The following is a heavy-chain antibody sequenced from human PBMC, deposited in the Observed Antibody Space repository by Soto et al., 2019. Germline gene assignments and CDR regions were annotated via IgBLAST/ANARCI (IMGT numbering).Heavy chain of an antibody. V-gene: IGHV3-30-3*02. D-gene: IGHD6-6*01. CDR3: AKSSIAARGSYYGMDV. J-gene: IGHJ6*02. CDR2: ISYDGSNK. CDR1: GFTFSSYA. Sequence: PGRSLRLSCAASGFTFSSYAMHWVRQAPGKGLEWVAVISYDGSNKYYADSVKGRFTISRDNSKNTLYLQMNSLRAEDTAVYYCAKSSIAARGSYYGMDVWGQGTTVTVSS.